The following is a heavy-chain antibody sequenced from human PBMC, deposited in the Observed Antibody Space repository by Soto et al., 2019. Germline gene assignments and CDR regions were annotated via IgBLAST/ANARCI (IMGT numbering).Heavy chain of an antibody. CDR1: GYSFTSYW. CDR2: IYPGDSDT. J-gene: IGHJ4*02. CDR3: ARHIYCSGGSCYGGYFDY. V-gene: IGHV5-51*01. Sequence: GESLKISCKGSGYSFTSYWIGWVRQMPGKGLEWMGIIYPGDSDTRYSPSFQGQVTISADKSISTAYLQWSSLKASDTAMYYCARHIYCSGGSCYGGYFDYWGQGTLVTVS. D-gene: IGHD2-15*01.